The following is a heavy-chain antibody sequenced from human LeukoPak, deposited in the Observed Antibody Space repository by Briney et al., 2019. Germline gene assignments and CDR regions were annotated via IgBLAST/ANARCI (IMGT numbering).Heavy chain of an antibody. D-gene: IGHD6-25*01. Sequence: GRSLRLSCAASGFTLSSYAIHWVRQAPGKGLEWVAVISYDGSNKYYADSVKGRFTISRDNSKNTLYLQMNSLRAEDTAVYYCAKSQRLVDYWGQGTLVTVSS. J-gene: IGHJ4*02. CDR1: GFTLSSYA. CDR3: AKSQRLVDY. V-gene: IGHV3-30-3*01. CDR2: ISYDGSNK.